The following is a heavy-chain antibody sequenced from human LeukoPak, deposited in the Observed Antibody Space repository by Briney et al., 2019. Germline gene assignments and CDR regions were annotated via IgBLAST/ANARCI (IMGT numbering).Heavy chain of an antibody. CDR1: GFTFRSYS. CDR2: ISTGSNTM. V-gene: IGHV3-48*01. D-gene: IGHD3-10*01. CDR3: ARGSGSSDY. J-gene: IGHJ4*02. Sequence: GGSLRLSCAVSGFTFRSYSMNWIRQAPGKGLEWVSYISTGSNTMYYADSVKGRLTISRDDAKNSLYLQMSSLRGEDTAVYYCARGSGSSDYWGQGTLVTVSS.